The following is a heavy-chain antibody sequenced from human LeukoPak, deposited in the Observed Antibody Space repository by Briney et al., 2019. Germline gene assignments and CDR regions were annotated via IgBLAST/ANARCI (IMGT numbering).Heavy chain of an antibody. D-gene: IGHD2-15*01. V-gene: IGHV1-69*01. Sequence: SVKVSCKDSGGTFSSYAISWVRQAPGQGLEWMGGIIPIFGTANYAQKFQGRVTITADESTSTAYMELSSLRSEDTAVYYCARVSIGYCSGGSCYSFVCWGQGTLVTVSS. CDR3: ARVSIGYCSGGSCYSFVC. CDR1: GGTFSSYA. J-gene: IGHJ4*02. CDR2: IIPIFGTA.